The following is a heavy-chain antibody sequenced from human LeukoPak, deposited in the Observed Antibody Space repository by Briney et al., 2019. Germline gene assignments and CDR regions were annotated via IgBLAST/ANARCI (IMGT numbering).Heavy chain of an antibody. CDR1: GFTFSNYG. V-gene: IGHV3-23*01. CDR2: ISRSGGST. D-gene: IGHD3-10*01. J-gene: IGHJ4*02. CDR3: AKAKWFGESPFDY. Sequence: PGGSLRLSCAASGFTFSNYGMTWVRQAPGKGLEWVSEISRSGGSTYYADSVKGRFTISRDNSKNTVYLQMSCLRAEDTAVYYCAKAKWFGESPFDYWGQGSLVTVSS.